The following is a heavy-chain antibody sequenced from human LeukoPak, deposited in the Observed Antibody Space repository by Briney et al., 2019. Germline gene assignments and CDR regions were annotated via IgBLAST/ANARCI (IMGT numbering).Heavy chain of an antibody. D-gene: IGHD1-26*01. Sequence: ASETLSLTCTVSSGSISSYYWSWIRQPPGKGLEWIGYIYYSGSTNYNPSLKSRVTISVDTSKNQFSLKLSSVTAADTAVYYCASGSSQFDYWGQGTPVTVSS. V-gene: IGHV4-59*08. CDR2: IYYSGST. J-gene: IGHJ4*02. CDR3: ASGSSQFDY. CDR1: SGSISSYY.